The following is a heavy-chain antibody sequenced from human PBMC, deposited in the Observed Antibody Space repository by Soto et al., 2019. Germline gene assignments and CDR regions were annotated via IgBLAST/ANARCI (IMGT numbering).Heavy chain of an antibody. CDR3: ARDPISGYDYFDY. V-gene: IGHV3-48*02. Sequence: EVQLVESGGGLVQPGGSLSLSCAASGFAFSTHSMNWLRQAPGKGLEWVSHITGSSSSIYYADSVNGRFTISRDNAKNSLYLQMTSLRDEDAAVYYCARDPISGYDYFDYWGQGTLVTVSS. CDR1: GFAFSTHS. D-gene: IGHD5-12*01. J-gene: IGHJ4*02. CDR2: ITGSSSSI.